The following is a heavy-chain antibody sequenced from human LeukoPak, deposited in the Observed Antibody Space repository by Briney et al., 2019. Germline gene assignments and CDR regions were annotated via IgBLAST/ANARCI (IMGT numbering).Heavy chain of an antibody. J-gene: IGHJ6*03. CDR1: GFTFSTYA. V-gene: IGHV3-23*01. CDR3: AKSGGSGNWRHYYTDV. D-gene: IGHD3-10*01. CDR2: SSGSGVNT. Sequence: GGSLRLSCAASGFTFSTYAMSWVRQAPGKGPEWVSASSGSGVNTYYADSVKGRFTISRDNSKNTLFLHMNSLRAEDTAIYYCAKSGGSGNWRHYYTDVCGKGTTVTVSS.